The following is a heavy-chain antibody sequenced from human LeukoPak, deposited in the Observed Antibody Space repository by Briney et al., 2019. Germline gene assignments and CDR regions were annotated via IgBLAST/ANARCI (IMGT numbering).Heavy chain of an antibody. CDR1: GFTFSSYA. J-gene: IGHJ6*02. CDR2: IYSGGST. D-gene: IGHD1-26*01. Sequence: GGSLRLSCAASGFTFSSYAMHWVRQAPGKGLEWVSVIYSGGSTYYADSVKGRFTISRHNSKNTLYLQMNSLRAEDTAVYYCARPLSAYYYGMDVSGQGTTVTVSS. CDR3: ARPLSAYYYGMDV. V-gene: IGHV3-53*04.